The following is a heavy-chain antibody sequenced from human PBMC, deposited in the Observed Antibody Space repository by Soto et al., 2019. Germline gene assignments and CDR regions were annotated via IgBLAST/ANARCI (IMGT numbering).Heavy chain of an antibody. CDR2: INHSGST. CDR3: AGGRSGYNFEDAFDI. J-gene: IGHJ3*02. Sequence: TLSLTCAVYGGSFSGYYWSWIRQPPGKGLEWIGEINHSGSTNYNPSLKSRVTISVDTSKNQFSLKLSTVTAADTAVYYCAGGRSGYNFEDAFDIWGQGTMVTVS. D-gene: IGHD5-12*01. V-gene: IGHV4-34*01. CDR1: GGSFSGYY.